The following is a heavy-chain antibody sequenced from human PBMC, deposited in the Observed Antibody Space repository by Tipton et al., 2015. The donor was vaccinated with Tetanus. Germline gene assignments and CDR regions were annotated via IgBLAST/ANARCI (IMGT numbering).Heavy chain of an antibody. J-gene: IGHJ4*02. D-gene: IGHD2-15*01. CDR2: FYSGGSI. V-gene: IGHV4-39*01. CDR3: ASLLDRGD. Sequence: TLSLTCTVSGGSITSSTYYWGWIRQPPGKGLEWIGTFYSGGSIFYNPSFKSRATISVDTPKNQFSLKLSSVTAADTAIYYCASLLDRGDWGQGTRVTVSS. CDR1: GGSITSSTYY.